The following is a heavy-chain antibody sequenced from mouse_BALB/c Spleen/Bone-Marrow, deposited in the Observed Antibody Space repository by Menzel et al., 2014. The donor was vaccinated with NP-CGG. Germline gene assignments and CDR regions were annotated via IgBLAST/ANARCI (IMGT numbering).Heavy chain of an antibody. V-gene: IGHV1S41*01. Sequence: DLVKPGASVELSCKASGYTFTSYWINWVKQRPGQGLEWIGRIAPGSGSTYYNEMFKGKAILTVDTSSSTAYIQLSSLSSEDSAVYFRAYYRYDVNYWGQGTTLTVSS. J-gene: IGHJ2*01. D-gene: IGHD2-14*01. CDR2: IAPGSGST. CDR3: AYYRYDVNY. CDR1: GYTFTSYW.